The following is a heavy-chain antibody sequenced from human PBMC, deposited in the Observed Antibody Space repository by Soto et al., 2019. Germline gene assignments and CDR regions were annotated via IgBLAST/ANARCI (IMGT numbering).Heavy chain of an antibody. J-gene: IGHJ4*02. CDR2: INSDGSST. V-gene: IGHV3-74*01. Sequence: SGGSLRLSCAASGFTFSSYWMHWVRQAPGKGLVWVSRINSDGSSTSYADSVKGRFTISRDNAKNTLYLQMNSLRAEDTAVYYCARQYCSGGSCYPYYFDYWGQGTLVTVSS. CDR1: GFTFSSYW. CDR3: ARQYCSGGSCYPYYFDY. D-gene: IGHD2-15*01.